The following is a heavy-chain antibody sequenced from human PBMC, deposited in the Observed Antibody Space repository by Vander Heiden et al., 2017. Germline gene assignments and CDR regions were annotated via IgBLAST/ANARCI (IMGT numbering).Heavy chain of an antibody. D-gene: IGHD3-3*01. CDR2: IYHSGTT. Sequence: QVQLQESGPGLVKPSATLSITCAVTSGSITSRNWWTWVRQPPGKGLEWIGEIYHSGTTNYNPSLKSRVTISADKSKNQFSLKLSSVTAADTAVYYCAREKGDFGLDNWGQGTLVTVSS. V-gene: IGHV4-4*02. CDR1: SGSITSRNW. J-gene: IGHJ4*02. CDR3: AREKGDFGLDN.